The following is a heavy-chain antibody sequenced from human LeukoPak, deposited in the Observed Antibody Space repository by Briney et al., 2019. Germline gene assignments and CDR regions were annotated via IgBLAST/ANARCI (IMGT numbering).Heavy chain of an antibody. CDR2: INHSGST. V-gene: IGHV4-34*01. Sequence: SETLSLTCAVYGGSFSGYYWSWIRQPPGKGLEWIGEINHSGSTYYNPSLKSRVTISVDTSKNQFSLKLSSVTAADTAVYYCARDRSAVLLWFGESTQGGYFDYWGQGTLVTVSS. CDR1: GGSFSGYY. J-gene: IGHJ4*02. D-gene: IGHD3-10*01. CDR3: ARDRSAVLLWFGESTQGGYFDY.